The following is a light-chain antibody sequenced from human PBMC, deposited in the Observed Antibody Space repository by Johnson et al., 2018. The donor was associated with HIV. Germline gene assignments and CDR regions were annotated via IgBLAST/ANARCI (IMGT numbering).Light chain of an antibody. CDR1: SSNIGSHY. CDR3: GTWDSSLRTGF. Sequence: QSVFTQPPSVSAAPGQKVTISCSGSSSNIGSHYVSWYQQVPGTAPRLVIYDTIKRHSGIPDRFSGSKSGTSATLGITGLQTGDEADYYCGTWDSSLRTGFFGTGTKVTVL. CDR2: DTI. V-gene: IGLV1-51*01. J-gene: IGLJ1*01.